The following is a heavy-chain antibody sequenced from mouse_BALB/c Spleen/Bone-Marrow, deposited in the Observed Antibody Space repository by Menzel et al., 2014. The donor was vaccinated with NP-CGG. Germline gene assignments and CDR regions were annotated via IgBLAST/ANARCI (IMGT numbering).Heavy chain of an antibody. V-gene: IGHV1-69*02. CDR1: GYTFTSYW. D-gene: IGHD2-3*01. Sequence: QVQLQQSGAELVRPGASVKLSCKASGYTFTSYWINWVKQRPGQGLEWIGNIYPPDSYTNYNQKFKDKATLTVDKSSSTAYMQLSSPSSEDSTVYYCTSAYDGYQAMDYWGQGTSVTVSS. CDR3: TSAYDGYQAMDY. J-gene: IGHJ4*01. CDR2: IYPPDSYT.